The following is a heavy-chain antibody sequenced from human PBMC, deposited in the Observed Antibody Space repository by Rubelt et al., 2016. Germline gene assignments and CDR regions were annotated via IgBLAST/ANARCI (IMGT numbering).Heavy chain of an antibody. Sequence: EVQLVESGGGVVQPGRSLRLSCAASGFTFSSYDMHWVRQATGKGLEWVPAIGTAGDTYYPGSVKGRFIISRDNSKNTLYLQMNSLRAEDTAVYYCARGRTLGYWGQGALVTVSS. D-gene: IGHD2/OR15-2a*01. CDR2: IGTAGDT. V-gene: IGHV3-13*01. CDR1: GFTFSSYD. J-gene: IGHJ4*02. CDR3: ARGRTLGY.